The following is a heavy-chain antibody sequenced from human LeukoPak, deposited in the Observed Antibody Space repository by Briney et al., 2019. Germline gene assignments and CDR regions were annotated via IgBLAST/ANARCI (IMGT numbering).Heavy chain of an antibody. D-gene: IGHD2-2*01. Sequence: GASVKVSCKASGYTFTGYYMHWVRQAPGQGLEWMGWINPNSGGTNYAQKFQGRVTMTRDTSISTAYMELSRLRSDDTAVYYCARDHVLMGNCSSTSCSISADWVGYFDYWGQGTLVTVSS. CDR3: ARDHVLMGNCSSTSCSISADWVGYFDY. V-gene: IGHV1-2*02. CDR2: INPNSGGT. J-gene: IGHJ4*02. CDR1: GYTFTGYY.